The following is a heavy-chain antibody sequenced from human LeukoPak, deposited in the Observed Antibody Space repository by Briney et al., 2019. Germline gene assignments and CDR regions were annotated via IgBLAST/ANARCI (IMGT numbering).Heavy chain of an antibody. J-gene: IGHJ4*02. CDR1: GGSISSYY. Sequence: SETLSLTCTVSGGSISSYYWSWIRQPPGKGLEWIGYIYYSGSTNYNPSLKSRVTISVDTSKNQFPLKLSSVTAADTAVYYCARERIAAAAEDYWGQGTLVTVSS. CDR2: IYYSGST. D-gene: IGHD6-13*01. CDR3: ARERIAAAAEDY. V-gene: IGHV4-59*01.